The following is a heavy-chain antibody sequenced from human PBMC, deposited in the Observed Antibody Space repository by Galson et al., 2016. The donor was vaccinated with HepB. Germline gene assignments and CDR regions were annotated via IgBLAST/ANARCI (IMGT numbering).Heavy chain of an antibody. J-gene: IGHJ4*02. V-gene: IGHV3-21*03. CDR3: ARYSAY. D-gene: IGHD2-21*01. CDR1: GFTFTRYS. Sequence: SLRLSCATSGFTFTRYSMYWVRQAPGKGLEWISSISSSSTYIYYADSVKGRFTVSRDNAETSLYLQMNNLRVEDTGVYDCARYSAYWGQGTLVTVSS. CDR2: ISSSSTYI.